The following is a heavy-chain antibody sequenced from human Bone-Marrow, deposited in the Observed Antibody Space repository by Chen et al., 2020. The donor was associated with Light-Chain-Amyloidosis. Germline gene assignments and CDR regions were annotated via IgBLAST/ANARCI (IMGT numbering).Heavy chain of an antibody. D-gene: IGHD5-12*01. CDR2: IYPDDSDA. Sequence: EVQLEQSGPEVKKTGESLKISCKGSGYTFPNYWIGWVRQMPGKGLEWMGVIYPDDSDARYSPSFEGQVTISADKYITTAYLQWRSLKASDTAMYYCARRRDGYNFDYWGQGTLVTVSS. CDR1: GYTFPNYW. J-gene: IGHJ4*02. CDR3: ARRRDGYNFDY. V-gene: IGHV5-51*01.